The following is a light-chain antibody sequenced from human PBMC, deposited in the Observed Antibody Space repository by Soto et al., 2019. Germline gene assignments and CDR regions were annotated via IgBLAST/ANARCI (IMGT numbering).Light chain of an antibody. J-gene: IGKJ1*01. V-gene: IGKV3-20*01. CDR3: QQYGSSPWT. CDR2: GAS. Sequence: EIVLTQSPGTLSLSPGERATLSCRASQSVSSSFLAWYQQKPGQAPRLLIYGASSRATGIPDRFSGSGSVTDFTLTISRLEPEDFAVYYWQQYGSSPWTFGHGTKVEIK. CDR1: QSVSSSF.